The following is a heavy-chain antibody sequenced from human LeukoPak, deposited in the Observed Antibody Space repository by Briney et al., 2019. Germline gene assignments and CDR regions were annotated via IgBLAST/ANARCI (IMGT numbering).Heavy chain of an antibody. CDR1: GGSISSSSYY. CDR3: ARGQQLRRNSGELNY. J-gene: IGHJ4*02. Sequence: PSETLSLTCTVSGGSISSSSYYWGWIRQPPGKGLEWIGSIYYSGSTYYNPSLKSRVTISVDTSKNQFSLKLSSVTAADTAVYYCARGQQLRRNSGELNYWGQGTLVTVSS. V-gene: IGHV4-39*07. D-gene: IGHD4-17*01. CDR2: IYYSGST.